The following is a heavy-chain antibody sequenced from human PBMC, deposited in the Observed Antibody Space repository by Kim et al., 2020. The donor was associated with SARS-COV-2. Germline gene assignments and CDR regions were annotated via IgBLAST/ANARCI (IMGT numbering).Heavy chain of an antibody. CDR2: ILNDGSYR. J-gene: IGHJ6*01. CDR1: GFTFSSYN. CDR3: ARDGGGSGGYYHYAMDV. Sequence: GGSLRLSCAASGFTFSSYNIHWVRQVPGKGLEWVAVILNDGSYRHYGDSVKGRFTISRDNSKNTLYLQMNSLRAEDTAVYSCARDGGGSGGYYHYAMDV. V-gene: IGHV3-33*01. D-gene: IGHD2-15*01.